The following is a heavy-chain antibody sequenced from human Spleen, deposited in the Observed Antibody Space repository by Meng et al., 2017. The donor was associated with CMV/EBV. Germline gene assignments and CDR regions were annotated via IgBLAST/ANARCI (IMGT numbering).Heavy chain of an antibody. CDR2: INPALLIG. CDR1: GCTFSTYA. Sequence: SVKVSCKPSGCTFSTYAISWVRQAPGQGLEWVGGINPALLIGNYAQKFRGRVTITADGSTSTVYLEINSLKSEDTAVYYCAGDGSGRTPYNSDVWGQGTQVTVSS. D-gene: IGHD1/OR15-1a*01. V-gene: IGHV1-69*10. CDR3: AGDGSGRTPYNSDV. J-gene: IGHJ4*02.